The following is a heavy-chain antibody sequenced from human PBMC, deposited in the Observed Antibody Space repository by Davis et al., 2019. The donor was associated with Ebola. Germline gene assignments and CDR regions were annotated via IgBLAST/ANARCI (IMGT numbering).Heavy chain of an antibody. Sequence: GESLKISCAASGFTFSSYWMHWVRQAPGKGLEWVSGISYNGGNTYYVDSVKGRFTISRDNSKSTLYLQMNSLRVEDTAVYYCMAGARGYWGQGTRVTVSS. D-gene: IGHD3-10*01. J-gene: IGHJ4*02. V-gene: IGHV3-23*01. CDR3: MAGARGY. CDR1: GFTFSSYW. CDR2: ISYNGGNT.